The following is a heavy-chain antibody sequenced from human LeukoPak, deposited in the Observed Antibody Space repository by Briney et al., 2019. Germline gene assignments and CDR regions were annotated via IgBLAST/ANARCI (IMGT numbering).Heavy chain of an antibody. CDR3: ARVGGYSSSWSRYFDY. CDR1: GFTVSSNY. V-gene: IGHV3-53*01. Sequence: PGGSLRLSCAASGFTVSSNYMSWVRQAPGKGLEWVSVIYSGGTTYYADSVKGRFTISRDNSKNTLYLQMSSLRAEDTAVYYCARVGGYSSSWSRYFDYWGQGTLVTVSS. CDR2: IYSGGTT. D-gene: IGHD6-13*01. J-gene: IGHJ4*02.